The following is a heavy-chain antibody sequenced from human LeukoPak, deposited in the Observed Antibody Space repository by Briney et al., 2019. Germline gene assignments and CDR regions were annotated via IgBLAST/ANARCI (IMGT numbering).Heavy chain of an antibody. CDR3: ARGERGYYYDSSGYPDY. CDR1: GFTFSSYG. D-gene: IGHD3-22*01. CDR2: IWNDGSNK. Sequence: GGSLRLSCAASGFTFSSYGMHWVRQAPGKGLEWVAVIWNDGSNKYYADSVKGRFTISRDNSKNTLYLQMNSLRAEDTAVYYCARGERGYYYDSSGYPDYWGQGTLVTVSS. V-gene: IGHV3-33*08. J-gene: IGHJ4*02.